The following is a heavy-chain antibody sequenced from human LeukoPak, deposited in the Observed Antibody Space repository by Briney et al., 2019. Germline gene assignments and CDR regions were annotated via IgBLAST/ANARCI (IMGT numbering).Heavy chain of an antibody. CDR1: GFSLHTRGVG. D-gene: IGHD3-22*01. J-gene: IGHJ4*02. CDR3: AHRKNYYDSSVFDN. Sequence: ESGPTLVHPTHTLTLTCTFSGFSLHTRGVGVGWIRQPPGRALEWLALIYWDDDRRYSPSLKSRLTITKDTSKNQVVLTMTNMDPVDTATYFCAHRKNYYDSSVFDNWGQGTLVTVSS. CDR2: IYWDDDR. V-gene: IGHV2-5*02.